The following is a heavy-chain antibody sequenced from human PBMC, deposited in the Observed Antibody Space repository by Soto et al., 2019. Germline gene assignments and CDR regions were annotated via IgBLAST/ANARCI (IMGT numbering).Heavy chain of an antibody. V-gene: IGHV4-31*03. Sequence: QVQLQESGPGLVKPSQTLSLTCTVSGGSISSGGYYWSWIRQHPGKGLEWIGYIYYSGSTYYNPSLKSRVTLSVDTSKNQFSRKLSSVTAADTAVYYCAREVVVVMGLTDYWGQGTLVTVSS. CDR3: AREVVVVMGLTDY. D-gene: IGHD3-22*01. CDR1: GGSISSGGYY. J-gene: IGHJ4*02. CDR2: IYYSGST.